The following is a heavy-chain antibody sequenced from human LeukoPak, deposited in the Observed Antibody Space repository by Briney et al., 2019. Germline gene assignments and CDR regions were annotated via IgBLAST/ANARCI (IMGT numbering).Heavy chain of an antibody. CDR1: GYTFTNYY. D-gene: IGHD6-19*01. J-gene: IGHJ4*02. V-gene: IGHV1-2*02. Sequence: ASVKVSCKASGYTFTNYYMHWVRQAPGQGLEWMGWINCSSGGTNYAQKFQGRVTMTKDTSISTAYMELSRLRSDDTAMYYCAREYSSGQNWGQGTLVTVSS. CDR3: AREYSSGQN. CDR2: INCSSGGT.